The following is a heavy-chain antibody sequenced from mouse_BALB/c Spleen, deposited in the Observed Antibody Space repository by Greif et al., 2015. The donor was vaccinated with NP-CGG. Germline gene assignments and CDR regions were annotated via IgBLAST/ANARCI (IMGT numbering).Heavy chain of an antibody. D-gene: IGHD2-4*01. V-gene: IGHV1S29*02. CDR3: ARVAGLRRVGYFDY. J-gene: IGHJ2*01. CDR2: IYPYNGGT. Sequence: EVQLQQSGPELVKPGASVKISCKASGYTFTDYNMHWVKQSHGKSLEWIGYIYPYNGGTGYNQKFKSKATLTVDNSSSTAYMELRSLTSEDSAVYYCARVAGLRRVGYFDYWGQGTTLTVSS. CDR1: GYTFTDYN.